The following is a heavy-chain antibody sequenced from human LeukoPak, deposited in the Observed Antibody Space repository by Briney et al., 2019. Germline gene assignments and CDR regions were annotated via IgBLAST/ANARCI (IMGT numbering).Heavy chain of an antibody. Sequence: SETLSLTCTVSGGSISSGGYYWSWIRQHPGKGLEWIGYIYYSGSTYYNPSLKSRVAISVDTSQSQFSLKLSSVTAADTAVYYCARYYYASGRRSFFDYWGQGTLVTVSS. D-gene: IGHD3-10*01. CDR3: ARYYYASGRRSFFDY. J-gene: IGHJ4*02. CDR2: IYYSGST. V-gene: IGHV4-31*03. CDR1: GGSISSGGYY.